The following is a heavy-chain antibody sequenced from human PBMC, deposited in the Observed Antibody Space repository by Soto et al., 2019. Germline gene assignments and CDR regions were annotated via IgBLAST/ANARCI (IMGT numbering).Heavy chain of an antibody. J-gene: IGHJ6*02. V-gene: IGHV4-34*01. CDR3: ARVRPMSIAARRHPYYYYGMDV. CDR1: GGSFSGYY. CDR2: INHSGST. Sequence: SETLSLTCAVYGGSFSGYYWSWIRQPPGKGLEWIGEINHSGSTNYNPSLKSRVTISVDTSKNQFSLKLSSVTAADTAVYYCARVRPMSIAARRHPYYYYGMDVWGQGTTVTVSS. D-gene: IGHD6-6*01.